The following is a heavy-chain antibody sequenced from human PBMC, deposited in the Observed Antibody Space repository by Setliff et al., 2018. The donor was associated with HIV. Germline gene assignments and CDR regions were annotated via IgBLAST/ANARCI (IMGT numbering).Heavy chain of an antibody. CDR1: GGSINRSNYY. CDR3: ARQTWEYYDTLTGYYRSPKNFDS. J-gene: IGHJ4*02. V-gene: IGHV4-39*01. CDR2: ISYTGST. D-gene: IGHD3-9*01. Sequence: SETLSLTCTVPGGSINRSNYYWGWIRQPPGKGLEWIGTISYTGSTYYDPSLKSRVTISLDTSKNQFFLKLSSVTAPDTAIYYCARQTWEYYDTLTGYYRSPKNFDSWGQGTLVTV.